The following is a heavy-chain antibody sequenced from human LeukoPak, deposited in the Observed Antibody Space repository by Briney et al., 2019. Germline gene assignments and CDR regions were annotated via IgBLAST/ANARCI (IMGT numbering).Heavy chain of an antibody. CDR1: GGSISSGSYY. D-gene: IGHD5-18*01. CDR3: ARDICGYNYGCFDS. V-gene: IGHV4-61*02. Sequence: SQTLSLTCTVSGGSISSGSYYWSWIRQPAGKGLEWIGRTYTSGSTNYNPSLKSRVTISVDTSKNQFSLNLRSVTAADTAVYYCARDICGYNYGCFDSWGQGTLVTVSS. CDR2: TYTSGST. J-gene: IGHJ4*02.